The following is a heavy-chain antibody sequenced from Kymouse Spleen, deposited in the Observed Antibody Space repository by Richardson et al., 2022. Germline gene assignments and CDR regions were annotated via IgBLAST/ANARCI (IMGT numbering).Heavy chain of an antibody. V-gene: IGHV3-13*01. J-gene: IGHJ6*02. D-gene: IGHD6-6*01. CDR3: ARAIEYSSSYYYYGMDV. CDR2: IGTAGDT. CDR1: GFTFSSYD. Sequence: EVQLVESGGGLVQPGGSLRLSCAASGFTFSSYDMHWVRQATGKGLEWVSAIGTAGDTYYPGSVKGRFTISRENAKNSLYLQMNSLRAGDTAVYYCARAIEYSSSYYYYGMDVWGQGTTVTVSS.